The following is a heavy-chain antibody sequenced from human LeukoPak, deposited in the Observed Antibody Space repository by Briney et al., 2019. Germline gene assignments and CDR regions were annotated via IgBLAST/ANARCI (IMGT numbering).Heavy chain of an antibody. CDR1: GYTFTSYD. V-gene: IGHV1-8*03. D-gene: IGHD1-1*01. CDR3: ARVEGTGSSFEDY. CDR2: MNPNSGNT. Sequence: EASVKVSCKASGYTFTSYDINWVRQATGQGLEWMGWMNPNSGNTGYAQKFQGRVTITRNTSISTAYMGLSSLKFEDTAVYYCARVEGTGSSFEDYWGQGTLVTVSS. J-gene: IGHJ4*02.